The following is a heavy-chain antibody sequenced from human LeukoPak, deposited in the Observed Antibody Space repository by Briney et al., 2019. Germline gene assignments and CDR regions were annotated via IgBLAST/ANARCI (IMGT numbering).Heavy chain of an antibody. CDR3: ARDRENYDILGRFDP. J-gene: IGHJ5*02. Sequence: GGSLRLSCAASGFTFSSYSMNWVRQAPGKGLEWVSSISSSSSYIYYADSVKGRFTISRDNAKNSLYLQMNSLRAEDTAVYYCARDRENYDILGRFDPWGQGTLVTVSS. D-gene: IGHD3-9*01. CDR2: ISSSSSYI. V-gene: IGHV3-21*01. CDR1: GFTFSSYS.